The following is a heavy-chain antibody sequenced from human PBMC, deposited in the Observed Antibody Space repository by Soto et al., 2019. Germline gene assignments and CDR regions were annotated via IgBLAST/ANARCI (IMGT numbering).Heavy chain of an antibody. V-gene: IGHV1-18*04. J-gene: IGHJ5*02. CDR2: ISAYNGNT. CDR3: AAVPAHTQNKNWLDT. CDR1: GYTFTSYG. Sequence: ASVKVSCKASGYTFTSYGISWVRQAPGQGLEWMGWISAYNGNTNYAQKLQGRVTMTTDTSTSTAYMELRSLRSDDTAVYYCAAVPAHTQNKNWLDTWGQGTLVSVSS. D-gene: IGHD2-2*01.